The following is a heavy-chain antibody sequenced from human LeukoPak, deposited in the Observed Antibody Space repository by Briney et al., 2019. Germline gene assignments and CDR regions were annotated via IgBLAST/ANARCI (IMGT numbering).Heavy chain of an antibody. V-gene: IGHV3-30*02. CDR1: GFTFSSYG. J-gene: IGHJ6*03. Sequence: GGSLRLSCAASGFTFSSYGMHWVRQAPCKGLEWVAFIRYDGSNKYYADSVKGRFTISRDNSKNTLYLQMNSLRAEDTALYHCARTLADYYYYYMDVWGKGTTVTVSS. CDR2: IRYDGSNK. CDR3: ARTLADYYYYYMDV. D-gene: IGHD1-1*01.